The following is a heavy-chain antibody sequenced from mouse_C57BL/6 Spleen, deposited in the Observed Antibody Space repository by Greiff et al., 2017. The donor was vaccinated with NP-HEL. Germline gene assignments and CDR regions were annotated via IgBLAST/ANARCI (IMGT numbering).Heavy chain of an antibody. Sequence: QVQLQQPGAELVKPGASVKMSCKASGYTFTSYWITCVKQRPGQGLEWIGDIYPGSGSTNYNEKFKSKATLTVDTSSSTAYMQLSSLTSEDSAVYYCARWSTTVVAHWYFDVWGTGTTVTVSS. CDR1: GYTFTSYW. CDR3: ARWSTTVVAHWYFDV. D-gene: IGHD1-1*01. J-gene: IGHJ1*03. V-gene: IGHV1-55*01. CDR2: IYPGSGST.